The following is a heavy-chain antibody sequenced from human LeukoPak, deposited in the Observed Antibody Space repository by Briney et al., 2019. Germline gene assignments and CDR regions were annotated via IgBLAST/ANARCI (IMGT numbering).Heavy chain of an antibody. Sequence: PGGSLRLSCAASAFTISSYAMSWVRQAPGKGLEWVSAISGDVRSTFYADSVKGRFTISRDNSKNTLSLQMNSLRADDTAIYYCMIRVADSEKYYFGTWGRGTLVTVSS. CDR1: AFTISSYA. V-gene: IGHV3-23*01. CDR3: MIRVADSEKYYFGT. D-gene: IGHD3-22*01. J-gene: IGHJ4*02. CDR2: ISGDVRST.